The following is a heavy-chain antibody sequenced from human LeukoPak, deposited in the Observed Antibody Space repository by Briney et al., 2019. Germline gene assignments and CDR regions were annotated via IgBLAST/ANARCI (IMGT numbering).Heavy chain of an antibody. D-gene: IGHD3-22*01. Sequence: QSGGSLRLSCAASGFTFSSYGMHWVRQAPGKGLEWVAVIWYDGSNKYYADSVKGRFTISRDNSKDTLYLQMNSLRAEDTAVYYCASLYYYDSSGYYYEEAFDIWGQGTMVTVSS. J-gene: IGHJ3*02. CDR1: GFTFSSYG. V-gene: IGHV3-33*01. CDR2: IWYDGSNK. CDR3: ASLYYYDSSGYYYEEAFDI.